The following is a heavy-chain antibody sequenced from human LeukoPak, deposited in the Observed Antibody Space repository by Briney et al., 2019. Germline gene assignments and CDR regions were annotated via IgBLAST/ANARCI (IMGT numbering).Heavy chain of an antibody. V-gene: IGHV4-59*02. D-gene: IGHD6-19*01. CDR3: ARDSAVSGYYYYGMDV. J-gene: IGHJ6*02. CDR1: GGSVSSYY. Sequence: SETLSLTCTVSGGSVSSYYWSWIRQPPGKELEWIGYIYYSGRVNYNPSLKSRVTISVDTSKNQFSLKLSSVTAADTAVYYCARDSAVSGYYYYGMDVWGQGTTVTVSS. CDR2: IYYSGRV.